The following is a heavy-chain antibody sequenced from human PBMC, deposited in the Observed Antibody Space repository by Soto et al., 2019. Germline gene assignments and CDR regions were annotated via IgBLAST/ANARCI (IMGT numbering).Heavy chain of an antibody. CDR2: SNAGSGNT. CDR3: ARDTEKLGSCANDALDI. CDR1: GYTFSAYT. V-gene: IGHV1-3*01. D-gene: IGHD3-16*01. Sequence: QAQLVQSGAEMKKPGASVTVSCKATGYTFSAYTMNWLRQAPGRSLEWMGWSNAGSGNTKYSQTFQGRVSLTRDTSASTVYMELTGLSSEYTSVYYFARDTEKLGSCANDALDIWGQGTMVTVSS. J-gene: IGHJ3*02.